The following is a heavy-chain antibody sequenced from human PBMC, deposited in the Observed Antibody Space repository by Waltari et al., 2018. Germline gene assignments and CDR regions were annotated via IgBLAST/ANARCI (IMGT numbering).Heavy chain of an antibody. CDR3: ARELILTGFARGLLY. Sequence: QVQLVESGGGVVQPGRFLRLSCAASGFSFRSYAMHWVRQAPGQGLEWLAIISSDGSHDYYAESVKGRFSISRDNSNNTLYLQMNNLTVEDMAVYYCARELILTGFARGLLYWGQGTLVTVSS. CDR1: GFSFRSYA. V-gene: IGHV3-30*04. CDR2: ISSDGSHD. J-gene: IGHJ4*02. D-gene: IGHD3-9*01.